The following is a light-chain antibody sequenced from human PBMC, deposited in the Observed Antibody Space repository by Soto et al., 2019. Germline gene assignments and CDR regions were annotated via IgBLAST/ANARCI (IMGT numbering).Light chain of an antibody. V-gene: IGKV1-17*03. J-gene: IGKJ3*01. CDR3: QQYNNWPPFT. CDR1: QDISNR. Sequence: DIQMTQSPSALSAAVGYRVPITCRASQDISNRLGWFQQRPAKAPKLLIYDASSLESGVPSRFSGSGSGTEFTLTISSLQPDDFAVYHCQQYNNWPPFTFGPGTKVDI. CDR2: DAS.